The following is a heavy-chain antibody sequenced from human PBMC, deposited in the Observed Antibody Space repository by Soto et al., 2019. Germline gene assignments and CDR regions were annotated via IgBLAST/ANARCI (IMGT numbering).Heavy chain of an antibody. CDR3: ARVVASHYYYYYYGMDV. CDR1: GFTFSSYS. V-gene: IGHV3-21*01. CDR2: ISSSSYI. J-gene: IGHJ6*02. D-gene: IGHD2-2*01. Sequence: PGGSLRLSCAASGFTFSSYSMNWVRQAPGKGLEWVSSISSSSYIYYADSVKGRFTISRDNAKNSLYLQMNSLRAEDTAVYYCARVVASHYYYYYYGMDVWGQGTTVTVSS.